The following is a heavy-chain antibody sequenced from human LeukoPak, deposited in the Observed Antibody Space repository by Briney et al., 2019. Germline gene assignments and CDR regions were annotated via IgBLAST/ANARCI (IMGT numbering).Heavy chain of an antibody. D-gene: IGHD3-22*01. CDR3: ARDLSLNYDSSGYYPHFGY. Sequence: ASVKVSCKASGYTFTSYYMHWVRQAPGQGLEWMGIINPSGGSTSYAQKFQGRVTMTRDTSTSTVYMELSSLRSDDTAVYYCARDLSLNYDSSGYYPHFGYWGQGTLVTVSS. V-gene: IGHV1-46*01. J-gene: IGHJ4*02. CDR1: GYTFTSYY. CDR2: INPSGGST.